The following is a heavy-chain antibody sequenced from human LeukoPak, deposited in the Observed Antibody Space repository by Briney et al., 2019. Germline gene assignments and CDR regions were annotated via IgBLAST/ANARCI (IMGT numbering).Heavy chain of an antibody. D-gene: IGHD3-10*01. Sequence: GESLKISCKGSGYSFASYWIGWVRQMPGKGLEWMGIIHPGDSDTRYSPSFQGQVTISAEKSISTAYLRWSSLKASDTAMYYCARRGEGPIGGIGYWGQGTLVTVSS. CDR1: GYSFASYW. V-gene: IGHV5-51*01. CDR3: ARRGEGPIGGIGY. J-gene: IGHJ4*02. CDR2: IHPGDSDT.